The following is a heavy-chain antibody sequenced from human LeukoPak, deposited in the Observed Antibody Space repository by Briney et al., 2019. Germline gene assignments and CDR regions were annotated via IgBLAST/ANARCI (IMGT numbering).Heavy chain of an antibody. CDR1: GFTFSHHG. Sequence: PSGGSLRLSCAASGFTFSHHGMHWVRQAPGKGLQWLACIRFDGVNKYYGVSVKGRFIISKDNSRNTVYLQMNTLRLEDTAVYYCAKDRRTLEWLFGSLDSWGQGTLVTVSS. CDR3: AKDRRTLEWLFGSLDS. V-gene: IGHV3-30*02. J-gene: IGHJ4*02. CDR2: IRFDGVNK. D-gene: IGHD3-3*01.